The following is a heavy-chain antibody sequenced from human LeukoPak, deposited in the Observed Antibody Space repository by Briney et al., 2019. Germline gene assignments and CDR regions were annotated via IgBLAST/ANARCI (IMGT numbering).Heavy chain of an antibody. CDR3: ARHSGSGSESRPFDP. V-gene: IGHV4-39*01. CDR2: IYYTGST. Sequence: SETLSLTCSVSGGSVTSGGFYWGWLRQPPGKGPEWIATIYYTGSTYYNPSLKSRVTISIATSKNQFSLRLTSVTATDTALYHCARHSGSGSESRPFDPWGQGTLVSVSS. CDR1: GGSVTSGGFY. J-gene: IGHJ5*02. D-gene: IGHD3-10*01.